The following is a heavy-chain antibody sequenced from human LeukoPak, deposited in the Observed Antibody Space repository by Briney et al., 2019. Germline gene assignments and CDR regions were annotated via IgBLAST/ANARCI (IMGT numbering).Heavy chain of an antibody. CDR1: GFTFSSYS. D-gene: IGHD1-26*01. Sequence: PGGSLRLSCAAPGFTFSSYSMNWVRQAPGKGLEWVSSISSSSSYIYYADSVKGRFTISRDNAKNSLYLQMNSLRAEDTAVYYCARDLPGRWELLRFDYYYYGMDVWGQGTTVTVSS. V-gene: IGHV3-21*01. J-gene: IGHJ6*02. CDR2: ISSSSSYI. CDR3: ARDLPGRWELLRFDYYYYGMDV.